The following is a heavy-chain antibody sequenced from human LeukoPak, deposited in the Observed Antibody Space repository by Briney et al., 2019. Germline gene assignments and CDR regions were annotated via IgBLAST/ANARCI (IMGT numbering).Heavy chain of an antibody. CDR3: AKSAVSLRINWFDP. V-gene: IGHV3-48*03. CDR2: ISSSSSTI. J-gene: IGHJ5*02. CDR1: GFTFSSYE. D-gene: IGHD1-14*01. Sequence: GGSLRLSCAASGFTFSSYEMNWVRQAPGKGLEWVSYISSSSSTIYYADFVKGRFTISRDNSKNTLYLQMNSLRAEDTAVYYCAKSAVSLRINWFDPWGKGTLVTVSS.